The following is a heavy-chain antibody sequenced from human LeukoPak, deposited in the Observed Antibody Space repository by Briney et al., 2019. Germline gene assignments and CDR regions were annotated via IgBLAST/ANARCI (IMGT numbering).Heavy chain of an antibody. V-gene: IGHV3-15*01. Sequence: GGSLRLSCAASGFTFSNAWMSWVRQAPGKGLEWVGRIKSKTDGGTKDYAAPVKGRFTISRDDSKNTLYLQMNSLKTEDTAVYYCTTHLLGYDFWSGYYRVDYWGQRTLVTVSS. D-gene: IGHD3-3*01. J-gene: IGHJ4*02. CDR3: TTHLLGYDFWSGYYRVDY. CDR2: IKSKTDGGTK. CDR1: GFTFSNAW.